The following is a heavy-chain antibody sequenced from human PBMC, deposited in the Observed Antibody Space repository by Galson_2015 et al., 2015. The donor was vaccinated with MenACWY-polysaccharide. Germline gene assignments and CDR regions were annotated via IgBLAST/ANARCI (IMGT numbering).Heavy chain of an antibody. Sequence: SLRLSCAASGFTFTNYAMSWVRQTPGEGLEWVSAITVSGDNTYYADSVKGRFAISRDNSKNTLSLQMYSLRTEDTAVYYCAKGLRGPATGYCFLDLRGQGTLVTVSS. CDR3: AKGLRGPATGYCFLDL. D-gene: IGHD2-21*02. V-gene: IGHV3-23*01. CDR2: ITVSGDNT. CDR1: GFTFTNYA. J-gene: IGHJ4*02.